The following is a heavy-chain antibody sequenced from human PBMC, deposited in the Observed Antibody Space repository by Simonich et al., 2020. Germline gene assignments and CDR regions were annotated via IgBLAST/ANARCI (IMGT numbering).Heavy chain of an antibody. V-gene: IGHV3-7*01. J-gene: IGHJ2*01. CDR3: ARDRRTGDWYFDL. Sequence: EVQLVESGGGLVQPGGSLRLSCAASGFTFSSYWMSWVRQAPGKGRGGVANKKQDGSEKYYVDPGKGRFTISRDNAKNSLYLQMNSLRAEDTAVYYCARDRRTGDWYFDLWGRGTLVTVSS. D-gene: IGHD7-27*01. CDR2: KKQDGSEK. CDR1: GFTFSSYW.